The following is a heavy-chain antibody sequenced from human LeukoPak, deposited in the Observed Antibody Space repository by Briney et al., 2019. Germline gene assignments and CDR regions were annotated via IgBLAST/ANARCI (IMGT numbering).Heavy chain of an antibody. V-gene: IGHV3-30-3*01. J-gene: IGHJ3*01. Sequence: GGSLRLSCAASGFTFSSYWMSWVRQAPGRGLEWVTLISYDGSKIYYADSVKGRFTISRDNSKNTLYLQMNSLRAEDTAVYYCARESGWGLPHAFDFWGQGTMITVSS. CDR2: ISYDGSKI. D-gene: IGHD3-10*01. CDR1: GFTFSSYW. CDR3: ARESGWGLPHAFDF.